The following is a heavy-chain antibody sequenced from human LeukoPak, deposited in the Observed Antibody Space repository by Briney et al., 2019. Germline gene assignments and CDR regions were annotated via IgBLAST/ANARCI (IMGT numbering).Heavy chain of an antibody. CDR2: IYYSGST. J-gene: IGHJ6*02. V-gene: IGHV4-59*01. D-gene: IGHD4-17*01. CDR3: ARVKGEDYGDYVDYYGMDV. Sequence: NPSETLSLTCTVSGGSISSYYWSWIRQPPGKGLEWIGYIYYSGSTNYNPSLKSRVTISVDTSKNQFSLKLSSVTAADTAVYYCARVKGEDYGDYVDYYGMDVWGQGTTVTVSS. CDR1: GGSISSYY.